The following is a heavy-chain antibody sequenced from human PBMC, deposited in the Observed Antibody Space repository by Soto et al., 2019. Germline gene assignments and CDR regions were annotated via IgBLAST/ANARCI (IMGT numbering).Heavy chain of an antibody. J-gene: IGHJ6*02. V-gene: IGHV3-43*01. CDR3: AKDSAYYYGMDV. CDR1: GFTFDDYT. Sequence: GGSLRLSCAASGFTFDDYTMHWVRQAPGKGLEWVSLISWDGGSTYYADSVKGRFTISRDNSKNSLYLQMNSLRTEDTALYYCAKDSAYYYGMDVWGQGTTVTVSS. CDR2: ISWDGGST.